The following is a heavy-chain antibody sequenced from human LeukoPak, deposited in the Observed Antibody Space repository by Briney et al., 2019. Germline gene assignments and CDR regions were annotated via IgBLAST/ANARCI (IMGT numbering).Heavy chain of an antibody. J-gene: IGHJ5*02. CDR1: GDSDSSNSAA. CDR2: TYYRSKWYN. CDR3: ARDKDSSGWYSNWFDP. Sequence: SQTLSLTCAISGDSDSSNSAAWNWIRQSPSRGLEWLGRTYYRSKWYNDYAVSVKSRITINPDTSKNQFSLQLNSVTPEDTAVYYCARDKDSSGWYSNWFDPWGQGTLVTVSS. V-gene: IGHV6-1*01. D-gene: IGHD6-19*01.